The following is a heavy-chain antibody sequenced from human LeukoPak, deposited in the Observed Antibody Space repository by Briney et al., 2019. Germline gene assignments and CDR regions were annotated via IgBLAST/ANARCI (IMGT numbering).Heavy chain of an antibody. CDR2: INADGSTT. V-gene: IGHV3-74*01. J-gene: IGHJ3*01. D-gene: IGHD1-14*01. Sequence: GGSLRLSCAASGFTFGNSWVHWVRQAPGKGLVWVSLINADGSTTTYASFVKGRFTISRDNARNTLSLQMNSLTIEDTAVYYCVVVVEPPDSDGFDVWGQGTMITVCS. CDR1: GFTFGNSW. CDR3: VVVVEPPDSDGFDV.